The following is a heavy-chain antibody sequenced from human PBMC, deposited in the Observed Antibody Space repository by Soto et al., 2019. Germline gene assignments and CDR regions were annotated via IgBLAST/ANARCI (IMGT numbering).Heavy chain of an antibody. CDR3: AKEDYSSGWYPAFDY. CDR1: GLSLSSYA. Sequence: GFLRLSSELSGLSLSSYAISWVRQAPGKGLEWVSAISGSGGSTYYADSVKGRFTISRDNSKNTLYLKMNSLRAEDTAVYYCAKEDYSSGWYPAFDYWGQGTLVTV. V-gene: IGHV3-23*01. D-gene: IGHD6-19*01. J-gene: IGHJ4*02. CDR2: ISGSGGST.